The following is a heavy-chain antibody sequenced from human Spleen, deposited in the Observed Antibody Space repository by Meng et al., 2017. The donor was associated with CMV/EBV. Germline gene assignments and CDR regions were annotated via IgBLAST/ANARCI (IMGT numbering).Heavy chain of an antibody. D-gene: IGHD2-8*02. J-gene: IGHJ5*02. CDR1: GYTFTSYG. Sequence: SVKVSCKASGYTFTSYGISWVRQAPGQGLEWMGGIIPVFGSAKYAQKFQGRVTITMDESTSTAYMELSRLTSEDTAVYYCARGYTGGSRSFDPWGQGTLVTVSS. V-gene: IGHV1-69*05. CDR2: IIPVFGSA. CDR3: ARGYTGGSRSFDP.